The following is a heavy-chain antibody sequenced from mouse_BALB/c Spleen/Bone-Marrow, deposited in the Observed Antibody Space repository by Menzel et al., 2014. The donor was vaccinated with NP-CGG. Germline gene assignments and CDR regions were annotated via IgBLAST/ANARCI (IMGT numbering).Heavy chain of an antibody. CDR3: ARSLGRLDY. V-gene: IGHV3-8*02. CDR1: GDSITSGY. CDR2: ISYTGNT. J-gene: IGHJ2*01. D-gene: IGHD4-1*01. Sequence: EVKVEESGPSLVKPSQTLSLTCSVTGDSITSGYWNWIRKFPGNELEYMGYISYTGNTYYNPSLKSRISIARDTSKNQYYLQLHSVTTEDTATYFCARSLGRLDYWGQGATLTVSS.